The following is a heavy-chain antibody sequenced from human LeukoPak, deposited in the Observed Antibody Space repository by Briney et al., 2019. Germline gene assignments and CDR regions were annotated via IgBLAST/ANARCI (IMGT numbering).Heavy chain of an antibody. D-gene: IGHD2-21*02. CDR3: ARDTPVSAGYFDY. CDR2: INQDGTEK. Sequence: GGSLGLSCVASGFTFSSHWMTWVRQAPGKGLEWVATINQDGTEKYYVDSVNGRFTISRDNAKKSLYLQMNSLRAEDTAVYYCARDTPVSAGYFDYWGRGILVTVSS. J-gene: IGHJ4*02. CDR1: GFTFSSHW. V-gene: IGHV3-7*01.